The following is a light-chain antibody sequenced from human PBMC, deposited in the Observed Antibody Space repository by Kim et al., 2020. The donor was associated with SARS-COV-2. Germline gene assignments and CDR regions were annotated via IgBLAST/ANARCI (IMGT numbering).Light chain of an antibody. J-gene: IGKJ1*01. CDR3: KHYDNYSQT. Sequence: ASVGDRVTITCRASQRISNSLAWYQQRPGKAPTLLIYEASSLESGVPSRFSGTGSGTEFTLTISSLQPDDFETYYCKHYDNYSQTFGPGTKVDIK. CDR2: EAS. CDR1: QRISNS. V-gene: IGKV1-5*01.